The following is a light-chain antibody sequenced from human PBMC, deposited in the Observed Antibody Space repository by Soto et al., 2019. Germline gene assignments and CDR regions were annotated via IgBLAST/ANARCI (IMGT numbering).Light chain of an antibody. J-gene: IGKJ4*01. CDR3: QHYNNWLGT. V-gene: IGKV3-15*01. CDR1: QAISSN. CDR2: GAS. Sequence: EIVMTQSPATLSVSRGERATLYCRANQAISSNLAWYQQKPGQAPRLLIYGASTRATGIPDRFSGSGSGTEFTLTISSLQSEDFAVYYCQHYNNWLGTFGGGTKVDI.